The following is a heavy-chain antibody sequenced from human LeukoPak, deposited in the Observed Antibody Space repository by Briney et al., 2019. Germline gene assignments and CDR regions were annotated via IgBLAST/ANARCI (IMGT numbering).Heavy chain of an antibody. V-gene: IGHV3-21*01. CDR3: ARDFRPNIVVVPAAIGYYYGMDV. D-gene: IGHD2-2*02. J-gene: IGHJ6*02. CDR1: GFTFSSYS. Sequence: GGSLRLSCAASGFTFSSYSMNWVRQAPGKGLEWVSSISSSSSYIYYADSVKGRFTISRDNAKNSLYLQMNSLRAEDTAVYYCARDFRPNIVVVPAAIGYYYGMDVWGQGTTVTVSS. CDR2: ISSSSSYI.